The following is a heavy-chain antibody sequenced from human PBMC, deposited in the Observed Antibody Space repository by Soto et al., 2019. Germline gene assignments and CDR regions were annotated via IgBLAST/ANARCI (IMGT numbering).Heavy chain of an antibody. V-gene: IGHV3-23*01. CDR2: ISGSGGST. Sequence: GGSLRLSCAASGFTFSSYAMSWVRQAPGKGLEWVSAISGSGGSTYYADSVKGRFTISRDNSKNTLYLQMNSLRAEDTAVYYCAVWDEAIYEGIVDYWGQGTLVTVSS. CDR1: GFTFSSYA. CDR3: AVWDEAIYEGIVDY. D-gene: IGHD1-26*01. J-gene: IGHJ4*02.